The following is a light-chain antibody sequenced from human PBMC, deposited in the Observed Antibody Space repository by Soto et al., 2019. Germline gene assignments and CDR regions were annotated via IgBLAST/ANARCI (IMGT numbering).Light chain of an antibody. Sequence: IQMTQSPSSLSASVGDRVTITCRPIQSIRSYLNCYQQKPGKAPNLLIYAASGLQTGVPSRFSGSGSGTDFTLSISSLQREDFATYYCQQSYITPPGTFGQGTKVDIK. V-gene: IGKV1-39*01. J-gene: IGKJ1*01. CDR1: QSIRSY. CDR2: AAS. CDR3: QQSYITPPGT.